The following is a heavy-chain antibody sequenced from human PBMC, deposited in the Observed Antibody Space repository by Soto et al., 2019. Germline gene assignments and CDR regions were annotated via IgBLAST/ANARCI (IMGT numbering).Heavy chain of an antibody. CDR3: VTGGDGYRFDY. D-gene: IGHD2-21*02. CDR1: GGSISSYY. Sequence: TLSLTCTVSGGSISSYYWSWIRQPPGKGLEWIGYIYYSGSTNYNPSLKSRVTISVDTSKNQFSLKLSSVTAADTAVYYCVTGGDGYRFDYWGQGTLVTVSS. J-gene: IGHJ4*02. CDR2: IYYSGST. V-gene: IGHV4-59*01.